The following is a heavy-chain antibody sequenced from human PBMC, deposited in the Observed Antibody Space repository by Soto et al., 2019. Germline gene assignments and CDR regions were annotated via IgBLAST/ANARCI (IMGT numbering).Heavy chain of an antibody. J-gene: IGHJ4*02. CDR3: ARVGWFGELFADY. CDR2: IIPIFGTA. CDR1: GGTFSSYA. V-gene: IGHV1-69*13. Sequence: SVKVSCKASGGTFSSYAISWVRQAPGQGLEWMGGIIPIFGTANYAQEFQGRVTITADESTSTAYMELSRLRSEDTAVYYCARVGWFGELFADYWGQGTLVTVSS. D-gene: IGHD3-10*01.